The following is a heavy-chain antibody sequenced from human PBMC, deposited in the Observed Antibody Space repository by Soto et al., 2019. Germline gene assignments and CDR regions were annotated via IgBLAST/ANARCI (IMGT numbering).Heavy chain of an antibody. Sequence: EVQLLESGGGLVQPGGSVRLSCAASGLTFGNYAMSWVRQAPGKGLEWVSVISGDSGRTYYADSVKGRFTISRDNSKNTLYLQMNTLRAEDTAVYYCAVTPNCGRDCSAASYWYFDIWGRGTLVTVSS. CDR3: AVTPNCGRDCSAASYWYFDI. D-gene: IGHD2-21*02. J-gene: IGHJ2*01. CDR1: GLTFGNYA. V-gene: IGHV3-23*01. CDR2: ISGDSGRT.